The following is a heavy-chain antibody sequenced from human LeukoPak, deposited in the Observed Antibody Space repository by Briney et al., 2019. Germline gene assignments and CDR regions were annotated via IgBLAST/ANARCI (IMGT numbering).Heavy chain of an antibody. V-gene: IGHV3-21*01. CDR2: ISSSSSYI. D-gene: IGHD3-22*01. Sequence: GGSLRLSCAASGFTFSSYSMNWVRQAPGKGLEWVSSISSSSSYIYYADSVKGRFTISRDNAKNSLYPQMNSLRAEDTAVYYCARDREDDSSGYYYSHYYYYGMDVWGQGTTVTVSS. CDR3: ARDREDDSSGYYYSHYYYYGMDV. J-gene: IGHJ6*02. CDR1: GFTFSSYS.